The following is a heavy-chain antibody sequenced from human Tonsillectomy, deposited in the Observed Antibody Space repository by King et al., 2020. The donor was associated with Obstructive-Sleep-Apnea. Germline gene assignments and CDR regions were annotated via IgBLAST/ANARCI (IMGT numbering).Heavy chain of an antibody. CDR2: IYYSGST. V-gene: IGHV4-59*01. CDR3: ARTDSSGYYYFDY. Sequence: QLQESGPGLVKPSETLSLTCTVSGGSISSYYWRWILQPPGKGLEWFGYIYYSGSTNYNPSLKSRVTISVDTSKNQFSLKLSSVTAADTAVYYCARTDSSGYYYFDYWGQGTLVTVSS. CDR1: GGSISSYY. J-gene: IGHJ4*02. D-gene: IGHD3-22*01.